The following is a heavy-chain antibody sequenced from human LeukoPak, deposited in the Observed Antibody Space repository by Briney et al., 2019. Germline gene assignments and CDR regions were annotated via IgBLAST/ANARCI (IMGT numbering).Heavy chain of an antibody. CDR2: ISGSGGRT. J-gene: IGHJ4*02. D-gene: IGHD3-10*01. CDR1: GFTFGSYA. Sequence: RTGGSLRLSCAASGFTFGSYAMSWVRQAPGKGLEWVSGISGSGGRTHYADSAKGRFTISRDNSKNTLYLQMNSLRAEDTAVYYCAKDPGVYGSGSYPTYFDYWGQGTLVTVSS. CDR3: AKDPGVYGSGSYPTYFDY. V-gene: IGHV3-23*01.